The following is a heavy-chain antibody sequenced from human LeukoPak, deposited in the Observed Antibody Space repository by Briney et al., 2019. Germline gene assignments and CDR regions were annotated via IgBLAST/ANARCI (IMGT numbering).Heavy chain of an antibody. Sequence: GGSLRLSCVASGFSISSYGIHWVRQAPGKGLEGVAFIRYDGSDKYYVDSVKGRFTISRDNSKNTLYLQMNSLTAEDTAVYYCAKEKGRPYESSFDYWGQGTLVTVSS. V-gene: IGHV3-30*02. D-gene: IGHD3-22*01. CDR2: IRYDGSDK. CDR3: AKEKGRPYESSFDY. J-gene: IGHJ4*02. CDR1: GFSISSYG.